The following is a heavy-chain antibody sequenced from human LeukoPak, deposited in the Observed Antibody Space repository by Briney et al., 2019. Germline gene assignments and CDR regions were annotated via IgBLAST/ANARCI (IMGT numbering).Heavy chain of an antibody. V-gene: IGHV1-69*13. CDR3: ARSPSPVIVVVRFNWFDP. J-gene: IGHJ5*02. D-gene: IGHD3-22*01. CDR2: IIPIFGTA. Sequence: EASVKVSCKASGGTFSSYAISWVRQAPGQGLEWMGGIIPIFGTANYAQKFQGRVTITADESTSTAYMELSSLRSEDTAVYYCARSPSPVIVVVRFNWFDPWGQGTLVTVSS. CDR1: GGTFSSYA.